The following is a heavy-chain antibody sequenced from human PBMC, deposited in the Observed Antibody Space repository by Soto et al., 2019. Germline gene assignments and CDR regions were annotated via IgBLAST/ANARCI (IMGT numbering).Heavy chain of an antibody. D-gene: IGHD3-22*01. J-gene: IGHJ4*02. CDR1: GFTFNIYA. Sequence: EVQLLESGGDLIQPGGSLRLSCAASGFTFNIYAMTWVRQAPGKGLERVSAISRYGDITYYEDSVEGRFSISRDNSKNTLYLQMNSLRAEDTAVYYCAKDRYLDHDSRGYLFDNWGQGTLVTVSS. V-gene: IGHV3-23*01. CDR3: AKDRYLDHDSRGYLFDN. CDR2: ISRYGDIT.